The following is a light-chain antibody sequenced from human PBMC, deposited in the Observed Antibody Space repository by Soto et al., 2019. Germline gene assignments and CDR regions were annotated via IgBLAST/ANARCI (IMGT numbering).Light chain of an antibody. CDR1: QSLSGSY. Sequence: EIVLTQSPGTVSLSPGERATLSCRASQSLSGSYLAWYQQKPGQAPRLLIYDASSRVTGIPDRFSGSGSGTDFTLTISRLEPEDFALYYCQQYGSSPPWTFGHGTKVDIK. CDR2: DAS. V-gene: IGKV3-20*01. J-gene: IGKJ1*01. CDR3: QQYGSSPPWT.